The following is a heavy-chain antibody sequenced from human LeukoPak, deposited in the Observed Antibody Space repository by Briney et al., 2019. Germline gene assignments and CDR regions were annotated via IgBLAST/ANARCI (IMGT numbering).Heavy chain of an antibody. J-gene: IGHJ4*02. CDR1: GFNFGSYN. CDR3: AREELSY. V-gene: IGHV3-21*01. CDR2: ISRSSDYI. D-gene: IGHD1-26*01. Sequence: GGSLRLSCAASGFNFGSYNMNWVRQAPGKGLEWVSSISRSSDYIYYADSVKGRFTISRDNAKNSLYLQMNSLGAEDTAVYYCAREELSYWGQGTLVTVSS.